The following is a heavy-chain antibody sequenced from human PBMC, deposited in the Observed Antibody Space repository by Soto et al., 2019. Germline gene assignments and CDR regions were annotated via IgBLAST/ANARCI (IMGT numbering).Heavy chain of an antibody. CDR3: AMHRWGFCIGGSCHRLDY. Sequence: QARLVESGGGLVRPGGPVRLSCAPSGFNFSDHYMTWIRQAPGKGLEWVSFISGGGGTTVYPDFVKGRFINSSGNAKKSLFLEVNRLRVEDTAVYFCAMHRWGFCIGGSCHRLDYWGQGALVAVSS. D-gene: IGHD2-15*01. CDR2: ISGGGGTT. V-gene: IGHV3-11*01. CDR1: GFNFSDHY. J-gene: IGHJ4*02.